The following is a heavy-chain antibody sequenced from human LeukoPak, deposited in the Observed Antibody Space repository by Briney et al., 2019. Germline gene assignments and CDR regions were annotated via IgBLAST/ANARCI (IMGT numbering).Heavy chain of an antibody. D-gene: IGHD1-14*01. CDR2: LTGSGVGT. CDR1: GFTFSSYV. J-gene: IGHJ4*02. V-gene: IGHV3-23*01. CDR3: ATPPLTTGTSG. Sequence: GGSLRLSCAASGFTFSSYVMHWVRQAPGKGLEWVSTLTGSGVGTYYADSVKGRFTISRDNSKNTLFLQMHNLRVDDTAVYYCATPPLTTGTSGWGQGTLVSVSS.